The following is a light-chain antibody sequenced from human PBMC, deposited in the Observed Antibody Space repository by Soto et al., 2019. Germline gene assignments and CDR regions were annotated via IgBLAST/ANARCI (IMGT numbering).Light chain of an antibody. CDR1: SSDVGYYDL. J-gene: IGLJ3*02. CDR2: EVT. CDR3: QSYDSSLSRRWV. Sequence: QSVLTQPASVSGSPGQSITISCAGTSSDVGYYDLVSWYQQHPGKAPKLIIFEVTQRPSGISDRFSASKSGASASLAITGLQAEDEADYYCQSYDSSLSRRWVFGGGTKLTVL. V-gene: IGLV2-14*02.